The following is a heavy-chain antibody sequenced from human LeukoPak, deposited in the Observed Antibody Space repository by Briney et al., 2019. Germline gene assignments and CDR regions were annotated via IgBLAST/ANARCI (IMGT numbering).Heavy chain of an antibody. Sequence: ASVKVSCKASGYTFTSYGISWVRQAPGQGLEWMGWISAYNGNTNYAQKLQGRVTMTTDTSTSTAYMELRSLRSDDTAVYYCARVGDYYDSSGYEGWFDPWGQGTLVTVSS. CDR2: ISAYNGNT. V-gene: IGHV1-18*01. CDR1: GYTFTSYG. J-gene: IGHJ5*02. CDR3: ARVGDYYDSSGYEGWFDP. D-gene: IGHD3-22*01.